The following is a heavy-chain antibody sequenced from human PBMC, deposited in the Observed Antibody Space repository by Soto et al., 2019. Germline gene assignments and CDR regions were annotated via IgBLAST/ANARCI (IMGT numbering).Heavy chain of an antibody. D-gene: IGHD3-22*01. J-gene: IGHJ6*02. Sequence: HPGGSLRLSCAASGFTFSSYSMNWVRQAPGKGLEWVSYISSSSSTIYYADSVKGRFTISRDNAKNSLYLQMNSLRAEDTAVYYCARDLVTDWGYYDSSGYFVRYYGMDVWGQGTTVTVSS. CDR1: GFTFSSYS. V-gene: IGHV3-48*01. CDR3: ARDLVTDWGYYDSSGYFVRYYGMDV. CDR2: ISSSSSTI.